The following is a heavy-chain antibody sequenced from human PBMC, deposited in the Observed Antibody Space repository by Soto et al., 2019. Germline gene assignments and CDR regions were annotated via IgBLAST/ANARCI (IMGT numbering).Heavy chain of an antibody. CDR1: GFTFSSYW. Sequence: EVQLVESGGGLVQPGGSLRLSCAASGFTFSSYWMSWVRQAPGKGLEWVANIKQDGSEKYYVDSVKGRFTISRDNAKNSLYLQMNSLRAEDTAVYYCARPLPYDSSGFTDDAFDIWGQGTMVTVSS. CDR3: ARPLPYDSSGFTDDAFDI. D-gene: IGHD3-22*01. V-gene: IGHV3-7*01. CDR2: IKQDGSEK. J-gene: IGHJ3*02.